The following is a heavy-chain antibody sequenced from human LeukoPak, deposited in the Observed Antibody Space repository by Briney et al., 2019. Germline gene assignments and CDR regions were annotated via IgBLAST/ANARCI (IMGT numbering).Heavy chain of an antibody. CDR1: GFTFSDYY. CDR2: IYYSGST. D-gene: IGHD3-16*02. CDR3: ARVDYVWGSYRSSFYFDY. V-gene: IGHV4-38-2*01. J-gene: IGHJ4*02. Sequence: GSLRLSCAASGFTFSDYYMSWIRQPPGKGLEWIGSIYYSGSTYYNPSLKSRVTISVDTSKNQFSLKLSSVTAADTAVYYCARVDYVWGSYRSSFYFDYWGQGTLVTVSS.